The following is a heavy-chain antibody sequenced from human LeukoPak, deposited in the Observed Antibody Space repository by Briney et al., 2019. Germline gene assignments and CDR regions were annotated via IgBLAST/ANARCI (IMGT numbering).Heavy chain of an antibody. CDR3: ARDYYDSSGYSYYFDY. Sequence: PGGSLRLSCAASGFTFSSYWMSWVRQAPGKGLEWVANIKQDGSEKYYVDSVKGRFTISRDNAKNSLYLQMNSLRAEDTAVYYCARDYYDSSGYSYYFDYWGQGTLVTVSS. J-gene: IGHJ4*02. D-gene: IGHD3-22*01. CDR2: IKQDGSEK. V-gene: IGHV3-7*01. CDR1: GFTFSSYW.